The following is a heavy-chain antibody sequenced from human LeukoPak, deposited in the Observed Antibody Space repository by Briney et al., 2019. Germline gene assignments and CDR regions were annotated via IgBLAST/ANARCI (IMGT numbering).Heavy chain of an antibody. CDR3: AREHHRYSGSYYYYYYVDV. V-gene: IGHV4-4*07. J-gene: IGHJ6*03. CDR1: GGSISSYY. Sequence: SETLSLTCTVSGGSISSYYWSWIRQPAGKGLEWIGRIYTSGSTNYNPSLKSRVTISVDTSKNQFSLKLSSVTAADTAVYYCAREHHRYSGSYYYYYYVDVWGKGTTVTVSS. D-gene: IGHD1-26*01. CDR2: IYTSGST.